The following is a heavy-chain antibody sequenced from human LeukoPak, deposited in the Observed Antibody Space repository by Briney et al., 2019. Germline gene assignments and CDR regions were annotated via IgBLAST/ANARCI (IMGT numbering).Heavy chain of an antibody. J-gene: IGHJ4*02. Sequence: QPGGSLRLSCAASGFTFSSYGMHWVRQAPGKGLEWVAVISYDGSNKYYADSVKGRFTISRDNSKNTLYLQMNSLRAEDTAVYFWAEGDSWSPFPFDFRGPGTLVTGFS. CDR2: ISYDGSNK. V-gene: IGHV3-30*18. CDR3: AEGDSWSPFPFDF. CDR1: GFTFSSYG. D-gene: IGHD1-26*01.